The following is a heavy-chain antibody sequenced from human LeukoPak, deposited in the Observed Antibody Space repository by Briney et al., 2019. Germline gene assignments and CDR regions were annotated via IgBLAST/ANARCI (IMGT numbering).Heavy chain of an antibody. CDR3: ARDAKYYYGSRTFFFYEH. CDR2: INHSGST. Sequence: PSETLSLTCTVSGGSISSNIYYWSWIRQPPGKGLEWIGEINHSGSTNYNPSLKSRVTISVDTSKNQFSLKLSSVTAADTAIYYCARDAKYYYGSRTFFFYEHWGQGTLLTVSS. V-gene: IGHV4-39*07. J-gene: IGHJ4*02. D-gene: IGHD3-10*01. CDR1: GGSISSNIYY.